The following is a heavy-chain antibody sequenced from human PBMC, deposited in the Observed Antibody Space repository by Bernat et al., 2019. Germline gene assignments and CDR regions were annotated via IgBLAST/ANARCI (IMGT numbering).Heavy chain of an antibody. CDR3: VKDGVYSSSSGYAFDI. D-gene: IGHD6-6*01. V-gene: IGHV3-64D*06. J-gene: IGHJ3*02. CDR1: GFTFSSYA. Sequence: EVQLVESGGGLVQPGGSLRLSCSASGFTFSSYAMHWVRQAPGKGLEYVSAISSNGGSTYYADSVKGRFTISRDNSKNTLYLRMSSLRAEDTAVYYCVKDGVYSSSSGYAFDIWGQGTMVTVSS. CDR2: ISSNGGST.